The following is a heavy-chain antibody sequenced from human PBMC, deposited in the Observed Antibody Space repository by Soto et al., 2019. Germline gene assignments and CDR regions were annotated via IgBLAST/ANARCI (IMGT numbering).Heavy chain of an antibody. CDR2: VYHTGRT. CDR1: GYSINSGHY. Sequence: SETLSLTCTVSGYSINSGHYWAWTRQPPGKGLEWIGSVYHTGRTYSDPSLKSRVAISVDTSKNQFSLKMTSVTAADTAIYFCARGSHIAVVTAAFDIWGQGTMVTVSS. J-gene: IGHJ3*02. CDR3: ARGSHIAVVTAAFDI. V-gene: IGHV4-38-2*02. D-gene: IGHD2-21*02.